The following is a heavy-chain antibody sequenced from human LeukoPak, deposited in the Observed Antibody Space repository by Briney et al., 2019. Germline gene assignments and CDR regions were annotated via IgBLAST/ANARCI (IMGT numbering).Heavy chain of an antibody. J-gene: IGHJ4*02. CDR2: INPDSGGT. V-gene: IGHV1-2*02. CDR1: GYTFSGYY. CDR3: ARISSAPFDY. Sequence: GASVKVSCKASGYTFSGYYMHWVRQAPGQGLEWMGWINPDSGGTNYAQKFQGRVTMTRDTSISTAYMELSRLTSDDTAVYYCARISSAPFDYWGQGTLVTVSS.